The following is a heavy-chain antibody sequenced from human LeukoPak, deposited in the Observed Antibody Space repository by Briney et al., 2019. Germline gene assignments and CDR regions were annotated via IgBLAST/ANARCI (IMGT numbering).Heavy chain of an antibody. Sequence: SETLSLTCAVSGDSISSSTYYWGWIRQPPGKGLGWIGSLYYSGSTYYNPSLRSRVTISVDTSKNQLSLKVTSVTAADTAVYYCAGRDVSSGRYGLDYWGKGTLVTVSS. J-gene: IGHJ4*02. CDR3: AGRDVSSGRYGLDY. V-gene: IGHV4-39*01. CDR2: LYYSGST. CDR1: GDSISSSTYY. D-gene: IGHD1-26*01.